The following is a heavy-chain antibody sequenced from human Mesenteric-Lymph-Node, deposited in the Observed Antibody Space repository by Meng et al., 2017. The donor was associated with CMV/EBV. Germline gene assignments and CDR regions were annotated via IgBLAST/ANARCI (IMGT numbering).Heavy chain of an antibody. CDR2: INHSGST. D-gene: IGHD4-23*01. Sequence: QWGAGLLNPSKVPTHARAVDVVSYIVYYCSWSRQPPGKGLEWIGEINHSGSTNSNPSLKSRVTISVDTSKIQFSLKLSSVTAADTAVYYCARHQRWLKSEGGFNYWGQGTLVTVSS. CDR3: ARHQRWLKSEGGFNY. V-gene: IGHV4-34*01. CDR1: VVSYIVYY. J-gene: IGHJ4*02.